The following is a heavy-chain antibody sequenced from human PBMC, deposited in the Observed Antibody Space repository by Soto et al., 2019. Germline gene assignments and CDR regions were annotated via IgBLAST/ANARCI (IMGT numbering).Heavy chain of an antibody. CDR1: GGSFSGYY. V-gene: IGHV4-34*01. Sequence: QVQLQQWGAGLLKPSETLSLNCAVYGGSFSGYYWSWIRHPPGKGLEWIGEINHSGSTNYNPSLKSRVTISVDTTKNRFSLKLSSVTAADTAVYYCARWHAQGPGRRFGVVPSTRMDVWCQGTTVTVTS. CDR3: ARWHAQGPGRRFGVVPSTRMDV. D-gene: IGHD2-2*01. J-gene: IGHJ6*02. CDR2: INHSGST.